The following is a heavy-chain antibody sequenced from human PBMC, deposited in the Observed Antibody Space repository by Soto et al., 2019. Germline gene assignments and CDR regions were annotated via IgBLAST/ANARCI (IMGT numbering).Heavy chain of an antibody. D-gene: IGHD3-3*01. J-gene: IGHJ5*01. CDR1: GFSRSTSRVG. CDR3: AHRVVSGVFLEWLKRGWFDF. V-gene: IGHV2-5*02. CDR2: IYWDDDK. Sequence: QITLKESGPTLVKPTQTLTLTCTFSGFSRSTSRVGVGWIRQAQGKALEWLALIYWDDDKRDSPSLKSSLTITRDASKIKEGLTLRNMAPVDTATNFCAHRVVSGVFLEWLKRGWFDFCGQGTLEIVS.